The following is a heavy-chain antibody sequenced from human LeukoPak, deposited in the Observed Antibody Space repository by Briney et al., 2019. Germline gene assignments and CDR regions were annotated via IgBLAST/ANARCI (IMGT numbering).Heavy chain of an antibody. CDR2: ISYDGSNK. D-gene: IGHD2-21*01. J-gene: IGHJ4*02. CDR3: AKDLGGDRDY. V-gene: IGHV3-30*18. CDR1: GFTFSSYG. Sequence: GGSLRLSCAASGFTFSSYGMHWVRQAPGKGLEWVAVISYDGSNKYYADSVKGRFTISRDNSKNTLYLQMNSLRAEDTAVYYCAKDLGGDRDYWGQGTLVTVSS.